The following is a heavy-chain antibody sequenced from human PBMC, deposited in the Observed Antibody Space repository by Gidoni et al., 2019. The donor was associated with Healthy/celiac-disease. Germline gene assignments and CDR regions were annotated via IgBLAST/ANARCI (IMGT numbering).Heavy chain of an antibody. V-gene: IGHV5-10-1*03. Sequence: EVQLVQSGAGVKKPGSSLRTSFQGSRYSATIYWISWVRQMPGKGLEWMGRIDPSDSYTNYSQSFQGHVTISADKSTSTAYLQWSSLKASDTAMYYCARRPKGDRADYYYMDVWGKGTTVTVSS. CDR3: ARRPKGDRADYYYMDV. CDR2: IDPSDSYT. J-gene: IGHJ6*03. D-gene: IGHD3-22*01. CDR1: RYSATIYW.